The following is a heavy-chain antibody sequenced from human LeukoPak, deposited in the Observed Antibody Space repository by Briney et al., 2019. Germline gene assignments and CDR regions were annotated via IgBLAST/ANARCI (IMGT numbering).Heavy chain of an antibody. CDR1: GFTFSSYA. D-gene: IGHD2-2*01. Sequence: SGGSLRLSCAASGFTFSSYAMSWVRQAPGKGLEWVSAISGSGGSTYYADSVKGRFTISRDNSKNTLYLQMNSLRAEDTAVYYCAKDRGYCSSTSCSFDYWGQGTLVTVSS. J-gene: IGHJ4*02. CDR2: ISGSGGST. CDR3: AKDRGYCSSTSCSFDY. V-gene: IGHV3-23*01.